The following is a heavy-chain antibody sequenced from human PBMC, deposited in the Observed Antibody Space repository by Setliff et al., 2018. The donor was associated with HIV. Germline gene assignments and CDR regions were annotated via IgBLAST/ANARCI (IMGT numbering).Heavy chain of an antibody. CDR2: ILSDGSNE. CDR1: GLTFSSYA. D-gene: IGHD6-13*01. V-gene: IGHV3-30*04. J-gene: IGHJ4*02. CDR3: AREGGSSDSLDY. Sequence: PVGSLRLSCAASGLTFSSYAMYWVRQAPGKGLEWVAVILSDGSNEHYADSVNGRFTISRDNSKNTLFLEMNRLRDDDTAFYYCAREGGSSDSLDYWGQGTLVTVSS.